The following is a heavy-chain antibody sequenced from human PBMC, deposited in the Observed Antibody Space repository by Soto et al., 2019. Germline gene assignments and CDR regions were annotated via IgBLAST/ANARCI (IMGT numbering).Heavy chain of an antibody. CDR1: GGSISSGNYY. J-gene: IGHJ4*02. Sequence: QLQLQESGPGLVKPSETLSLTCTVSGGSISSGNYYWGWIRQPPGKGLEWIGSLYYTGSTYYTPSLKSRVTISVDTSKNQFSLKLSSVTAADTAVYYCARLEGAKSIQLWAFACWGQGTLVTVSS. V-gene: IGHV4-39*01. CDR2: LYYTGST. D-gene: IGHD5-18*01. CDR3: ARLEGAKSIQLWAFAC.